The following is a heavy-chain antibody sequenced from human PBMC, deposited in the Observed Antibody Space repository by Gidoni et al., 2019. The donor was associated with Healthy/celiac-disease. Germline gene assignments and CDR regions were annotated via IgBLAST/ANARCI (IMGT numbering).Heavy chain of an antibody. CDR3: ARSGRHDYGDPYYYYGMDV. V-gene: IGHV3-66*02. CDR1: GFTVSSNY. CDR2: IYSGGST. J-gene: IGHJ6*02. D-gene: IGHD4-17*01. Sequence: EVQLVESGGGLVQPGGSLRLSCAASGFTVSSNYMSWVRQAPGKGLEWVSVIYSGGSTYYADSVKGRFTISRDNSKNTLYLQMNSLRAEDTAVYYCARSGRHDYGDPYYYYGMDVWGQGTTVTVSS.